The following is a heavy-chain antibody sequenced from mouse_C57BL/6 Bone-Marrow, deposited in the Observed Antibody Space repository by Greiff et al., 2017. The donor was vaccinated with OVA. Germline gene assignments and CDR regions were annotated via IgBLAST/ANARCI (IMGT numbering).Heavy chain of an antibody. CDR3: ARGGFITTVVATWDYFDY. CDR1: GFSLTSYG. CDR2: IWSGGST. V-gene: IGHV2-2*01. Sequence: QVQLKESGPGLVQPSQRLSITCTVSGFSLTSYGVHWVRQSPGKGLEWLGVIWSGGSTDYNAAFISRLSISKDNSKSQVFFKMNSRQADDTAIYYCARGGFITTVVATWDYFDYWGQGTTLTVSS. J-gene: IGHJ2*01. D-gene: IGHD1-1*01.